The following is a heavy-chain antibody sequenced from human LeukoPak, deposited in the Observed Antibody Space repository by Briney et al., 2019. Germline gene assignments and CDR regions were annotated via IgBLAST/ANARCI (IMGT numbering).Heavy chain of an antibody. CDR3: AKGEQGVDY. D-gene: IGHD1-26*01. CDR2: ISGSGGST. J-gene: IGHJ4*02. V-gene: IGHV3-23*01. Sequence: PGGSLRLSCAASGFTFTNAWMNWVRQAPGKGLEWVSAISGSGGSTHYADSVKGRFTISRDNSKNTLFLQMNSLRAEDTAVYYCAKGEQGVDYWGQGTLVTVSS. CDR1: GFTFTNAW.